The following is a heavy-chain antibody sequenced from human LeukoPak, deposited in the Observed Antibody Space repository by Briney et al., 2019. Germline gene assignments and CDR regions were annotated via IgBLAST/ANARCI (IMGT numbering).Heavy chain of an antibody. Sequence: GASVKVSCKASGYTFTSYGISWVRQAPGQGLEWMGWISAYNGNTNYAQKLQGRVTMTTDTSTSTAYMELRSLRSDDTAVYYCARHTTIFGVAIIDIWGQGTMVTVSS. CDR2: ISAYNGNT. J-gene: IGHJ3*02. CDR1: GYTFTSYG. D-gene: IGHD3-3*01. CDR3: ARHTTIFGVAIIDI. V-gene: IGHV1-18*01.